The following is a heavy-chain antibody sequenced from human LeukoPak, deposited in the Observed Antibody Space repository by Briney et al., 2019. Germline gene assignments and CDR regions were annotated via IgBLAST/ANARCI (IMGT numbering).Heavy chain of an antibody. D-gene: IGHD3-10*01. V-gene: IGHV1-69*13. CDR1: GGTFISYG. Sequence: SVKVSCKASGGTFISYGISWVRQAPGQGLEWMGGIIPIFGTANYAQKFQVRVTITADESTSTAYMELSSLRSEDTAVYYCARARAGIRDYYYYMDVWGKGTTVTVSS. CDR3: ARARAGIRDYYYYMDV. J-gene: IGHJ6*03. CDR2: IIPIFGTA.